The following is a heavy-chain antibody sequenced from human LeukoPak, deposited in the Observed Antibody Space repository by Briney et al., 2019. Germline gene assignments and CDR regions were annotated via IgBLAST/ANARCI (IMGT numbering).Heavy chain of an antibody. CDR1: GFTFSSYG. CDR3: ARDLQSAQHYYDSSGPLGPDY. Sequence: GGSLRLTCAASGFTFSSYGMHWVRQAPGKGLEWVAVIWYDGSNKYYADSVKGRFTISRDNSKNTLYLQMNSLRAEDTAVYYCARDLQSAQHYYDSSGPLGPDYWGQGTLVTVSS. D-gene: IGHD3-22*01. V-gene: IGHV3-33*01. CDR2: IWYDGSNK. J-gene: IGHJ4*02.